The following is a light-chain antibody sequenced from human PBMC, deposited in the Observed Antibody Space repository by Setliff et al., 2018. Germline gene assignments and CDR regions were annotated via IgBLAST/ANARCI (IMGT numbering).Light chain of an antibody. V-gene: IGLV2-14*01. CDR2: DVT. Sequence: QSVLTQPAAVSRSPGQLITISCTGTSSDVGGYGYVSWYQQHPGKAPKLIIYDVTKRPSGVSSRFSGSKSGTTASLTISGLQSADEADYFCGSYTNTFGYVFGSGTRVTVL. CDR1: SSDVGGYGY. CDR3: GSYTNTFGYV. J-gene: IGLJ1*01.